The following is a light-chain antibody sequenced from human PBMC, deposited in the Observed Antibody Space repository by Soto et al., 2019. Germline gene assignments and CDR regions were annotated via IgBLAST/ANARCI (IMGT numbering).Light chain of an antibody. J-gene: IGKJ1*01. Sequence: EIVLTPSPGTLSLSPGERATLSCRASQSVSSSYLAWYQQKPGQAPRLLIYGASSRATGIPDRFSGSGSGTDFTLTISRLEPEDFAVYYCQQYGSSPGWTFGQGTKGDIK. CDR2: GAS. V-gene: IGKV3-20*01. CDR1: QSVSSSY. CDR3: QQYGSSPGWT.